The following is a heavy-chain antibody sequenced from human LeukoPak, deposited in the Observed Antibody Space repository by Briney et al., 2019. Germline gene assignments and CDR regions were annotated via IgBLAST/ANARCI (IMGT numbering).Heavy chain of an antibody. Sequence: PSETLSLTCAVYGGTFSGYYGSWIRQSPGKGLEWIGEINPGGSTNYNPSLESRVIISVDTSKNQFSLKMDSVRAADTAVYYCAREDCSGGDCTSFDYWGQGTLVTVSS. V-gene: IGHV4-34*01. CDR3: AREDCSGGDCTSFDY. D-gene: IGHD2-15*01. CDR2: INPGGST. J-gene: IGHJ4*02. CDR1: GGTFSGYY.